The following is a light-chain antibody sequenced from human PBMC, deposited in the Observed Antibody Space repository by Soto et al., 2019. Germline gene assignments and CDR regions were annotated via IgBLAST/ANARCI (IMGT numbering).Light chain of an antibody. J-gene: IGKJ3*01. Sequence: DIQMTQSPSSLSAFVGDRVTISCRASPGISNSVAWYQQKPGKVPKVLIYDASTLQSGVPSRFSGSGSGTDFTLTISSLQPEDVGIYYCQKYNSGLETFGPGTKVDI. CDR3: QKYNSGLET. CDR1: PGISNS. CDR2: DAS. V-gene: IGKV1-27*01.